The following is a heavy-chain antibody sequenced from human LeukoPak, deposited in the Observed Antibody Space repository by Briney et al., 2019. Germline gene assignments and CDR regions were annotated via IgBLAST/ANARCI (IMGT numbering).Heavy chain of an antibody. D-gene: IGHD6-13*01. CDR2: IKYDGSEK. Sequence: GESLKISCKGSGYSFTSYWIGWVRQAPGKGLEWVANIKYDGSEKNYVDSVKGRFAISRDNARNSLYLQMNSLRAEDTAVYYCARDIEAAGLFFDYWGRGTLVTVSS. CDR3: ARDIEAAGLFFDY. V-gene: IGHV3-7*01. CDR1: GYSFTSYW. J-gene: IGHJ4*02.